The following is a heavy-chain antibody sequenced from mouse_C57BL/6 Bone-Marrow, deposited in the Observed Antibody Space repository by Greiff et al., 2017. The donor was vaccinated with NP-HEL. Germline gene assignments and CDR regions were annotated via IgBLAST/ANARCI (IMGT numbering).Heavy chain of an antibody. Sequence: EVKLQESGPGLVKPSQSLSLTCSVTGYSITSGYYWNWIRQFPGNKLEWMGYISYDGSNNYNPSLKNRISITRDTSKNQFFLKLNSVTTEDTATYYCARVGGKEDYWGQGTTLTVSS. CDR2: ISYDGSN. CDR1: GYSITSGYY. D-gene: IGHD1-3*01. V-gene: IGHV3-6*01. J-gene: IGHJ2*01. CDR3: ARVGGKEDY.